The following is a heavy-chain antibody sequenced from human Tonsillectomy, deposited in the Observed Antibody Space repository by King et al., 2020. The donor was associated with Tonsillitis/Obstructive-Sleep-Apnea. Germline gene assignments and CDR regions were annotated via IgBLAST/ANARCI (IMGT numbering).Heavy chain of an antibody. CDR3: AKGGYSSGWSYWYFDL. J-gene: IGHJ2*01. D-gene: IGHD6-19*01. CDR1: GFTFDDYA. V-gene: IGHV3-9*01. Sequence: VQLVESGGGLVQPGRSLRLSCAASGFTFDDYAMHWVRQAPGKGLEWVSGISWNSGSIGYADSVKGRFTISRDNAKNSLYLQMNSLRAEDTALYYCAKGGYSSGWSYWYFDLWGRGTLVTVSS. CDR2: ISWNSGSI.